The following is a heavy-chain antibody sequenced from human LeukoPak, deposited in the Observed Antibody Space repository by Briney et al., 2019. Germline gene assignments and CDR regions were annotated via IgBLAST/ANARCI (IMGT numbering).Heavy chain of an antibody. D-gene: IGHD6-6*01. CDR3: ARRYSSSSGASDAFDI. J-gene: IGHJ3*02. Sequence: GESLKISCKGSGYSFTNYWIGWVRQMPGKGLERMGIIYPGDSDTRYSPSFQGQVTISVDKSISTAYLQWSSLKASDTAMYYCARRYSSSSGASDAFDIWGQGTMVTVSS. CDR1: GYSFTNYW. CDR2: IYPGDSDT. V-gene: IGHV5-51*01.